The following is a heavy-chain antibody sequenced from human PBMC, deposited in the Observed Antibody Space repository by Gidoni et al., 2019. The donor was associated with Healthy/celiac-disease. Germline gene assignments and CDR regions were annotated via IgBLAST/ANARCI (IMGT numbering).Heavy chain of an antibody. Sequence: QVQLQESGPGLVKPSETLSLTCTVSGCSISSYYWSWIRQPPGKGLEWIGYIYYSGSTNYNPSLKSRVTISVDTSKNQFSLKLSSVTAADTAVYYCARAQLHGDYAGAFDIWGQGTMVTVSS. CDR2: IYYSGST. V-gene: IGHV4-59*01. CDR3: ARAQLHGDYAGAFDI. CDR1: GCSISSYY. D-gene: IGHD4-17*01. J-gene: IGHJ3*02.